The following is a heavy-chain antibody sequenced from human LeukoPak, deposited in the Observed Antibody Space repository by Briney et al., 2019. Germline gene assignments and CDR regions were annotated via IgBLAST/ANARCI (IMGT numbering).Heavy chain of an antibody. Sequence: PGGSLRLSCAASGFTFSSYAMSWVRQAPGKGPEWVSAISGSGGSTHYADSVKGRFTISRDNSKNTLYLQMNSLRAEDTAVYYCAKDLSSSWLLTAPFIGGQGTLVTVSS. CDR2: ISGSGGST. CDR3: AKDLSSSWLLTAPFI. D-gene: IGHD6-13*01. V-gene: IGHV3-23*01. J-gene: IGHJ4*02. CDR1: GFTFSSYA.